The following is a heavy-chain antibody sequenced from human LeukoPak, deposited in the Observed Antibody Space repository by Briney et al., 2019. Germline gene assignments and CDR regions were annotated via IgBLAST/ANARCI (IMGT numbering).Heavy chain of an antibody. CDR3: TKEPLYCGGDCYGPFDY. D-gene: IGHD2-21*02. CDR1: GFTFSSYA. CDR2: ISGSGGST. V-gene: IGHV3-23*01. J-gene: IGHJ4*02. Sequence: GRSLRLSCAASGFTFSSYAMSWVRQAPGKALEWVSAISGSGGSTYYADSVKGRFTISRDNSKNTLYLQMKGLRAEDTAVYYCTKEPLYCGGDCYGPFDYWGQGTLVTVSS.